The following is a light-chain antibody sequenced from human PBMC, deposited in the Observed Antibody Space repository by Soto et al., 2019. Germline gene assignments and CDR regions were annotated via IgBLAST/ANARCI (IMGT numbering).Light chain of an antibody. Sequence: EIVLTQSPDTLSFSPGEKATLSCRASQTIPRNFLAWYQQKLGQAPRLLIYGASTRATGIPARFSGSGSGTEFTLTISSLQSEDFAVYYCQQYNNWPPLTFGGGTKVDI. J-gene: IGKJ4*01. CDR1: QTIPRN. V-gene: IGKV3-15*01. CDR2: GAS. CDR3: QQYNNWPPLT.